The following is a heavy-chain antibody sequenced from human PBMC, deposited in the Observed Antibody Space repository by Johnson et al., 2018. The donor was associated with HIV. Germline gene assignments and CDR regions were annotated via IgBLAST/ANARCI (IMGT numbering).Heavy chain of an antibody. CDR3: AKVHGTSWSYDALNF. Sequence: VQLVESGGGVVQPGRSLRLSCAASGFTFSDYYMSWIRQAPGKGLEWVSYISSSGSSIYYADSVKGRITISRDNFKNTLNLQMNSLRAEDTAVYYCAKVHGTSWSYDALNFWGEGTLVTVSS. J-gene: IGHJ3*01. CDR2: ISSSGSSI. CDR1: GFTFSDYY. D-gene: IGHD5-24*01. V-gene: IGHV3-11*01.